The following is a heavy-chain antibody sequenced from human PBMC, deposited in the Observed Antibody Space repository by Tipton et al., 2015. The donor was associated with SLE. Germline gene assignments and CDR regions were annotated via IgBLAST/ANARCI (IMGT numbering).Heavy chain of an antibody. D-gene: IGHD4-17*01. CDR1: GFTFSNYG. Sequence: SLRLSCAASGFTFSNYGMHWVRQAPGKGLEWVAVISYDGSNEDYVDSVKGRFTISRDNSKNTLYLQMNSLRAEDTAVYYCARTVTTGSGWFDPWGQGTLVTVSS. CDR2: ISYDGSNE. J-gene: IGHJ5*02. CDR3: ARTVTTGSGWFDP. V-gene: IGHV3-30*03.